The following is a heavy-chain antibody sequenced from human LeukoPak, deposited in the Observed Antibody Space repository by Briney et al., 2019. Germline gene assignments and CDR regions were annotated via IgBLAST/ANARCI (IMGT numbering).Heavy chain of an antibody. V-gene: IGHV4-39*01. CDR1: GGSFSSSRYY. J-gene: IGHJ4*02. Sequence: PSETLSLTCTVPGGSFSSSRYYWGWIRQPPGKGLEWIGSFYYSGSTYYNPSLKSRVTISVDTSKNQFSLKLSSVTAADTAIYYCARIDGGHHLSPFDYWGQGTLVAVAS. CDR2: FYYSGST. D-gene: IGHD4-23*01. CDR3: ARIDGGHHLSPFDY.